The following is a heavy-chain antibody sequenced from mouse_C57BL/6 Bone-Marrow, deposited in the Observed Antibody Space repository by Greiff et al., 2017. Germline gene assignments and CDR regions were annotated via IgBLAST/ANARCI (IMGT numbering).Heavy chain of an antibody. D-gene: IGHD2-1*01. CDR3: AREGGNYWFAY. CDR1: GYTFTSYW. J-gene: IGHJ3*01. Sequence: VQLQQPGAELVKPGASVKLSCKASGYTFTSYWMQWVKQRPGQGLEWIGEIDPSDSYTNYNQKFKGKATLTVDTSSSTAYMQLSSLTSEDSAVYYCAREGGNYWFAYWGQGTLVTVSA. V-gene: IGHV1-50*01. CDR2: IDPSDSYT.